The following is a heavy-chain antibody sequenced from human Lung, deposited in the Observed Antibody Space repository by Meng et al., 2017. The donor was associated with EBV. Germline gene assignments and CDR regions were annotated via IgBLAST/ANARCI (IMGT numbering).Heavy chain of an antibody. CDR1: GGSIRFGDYY. D-gene: IGHD6-6*01. CDR3: AREYSSSSGLPGP. J-gene: IGHJ5*02. V-gene: IGHV4-30-4*08. CDR2: IYDSGST. Sequence: QVQLQEPGPGLVKPSPTLSLTCTVSGGSIRFGDYYWSWIRQPPGKGLEWIGYIYDSGSTSYNPSLMSRVTISVDTSRNQFSLKLTAVTAADTAVYYCAREYSSSSGLPGPWGQGTLVTVSS.